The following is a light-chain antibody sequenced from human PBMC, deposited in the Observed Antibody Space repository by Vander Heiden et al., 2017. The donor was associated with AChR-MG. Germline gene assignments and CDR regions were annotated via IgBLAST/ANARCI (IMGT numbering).Light chain of an antibody. CDR1: KLGDKY. J-gene: IGLJ2*01. CDR2: QDS. V-gene: IGLV3-1*01. Sequence: SYALTQPPSVSVSPGQTASITCAGDKLGDKYACWYQQKPGQSPVLVIYQDSKRPSGIPERFSGSNSGNTATLTISGTQAMDEADYYCQACDSSTAVVFGGGTKLTVL. CDR3: QACDSSTAVV.